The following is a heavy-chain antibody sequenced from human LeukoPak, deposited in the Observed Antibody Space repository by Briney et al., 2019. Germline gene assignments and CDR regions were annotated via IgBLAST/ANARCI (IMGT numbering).Heavy chain of an antibody. J-gene: IGHJ6*04. V-gene: IGHV3-21*01. CDR3: SRDDASTARASGMDV. D-gene: IGHD6-6*01. Sequence: GESLRPSCAASGFTFTTYDMNWVRQAPGKGLEWVSYISRDSAYMYLADSVKGLFTISRDNAKTSLYLQMNSLRGEDTAVYYCSRDDASTARASGMDVWGKGTTVTVSS. CDR1: GFTFTTYD. CDR2: ISRDSAYM.